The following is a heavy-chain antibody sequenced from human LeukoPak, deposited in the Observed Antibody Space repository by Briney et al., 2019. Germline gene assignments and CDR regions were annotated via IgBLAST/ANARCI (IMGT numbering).Heavy chain of an antibody. Sequence: PGGSLRLSCAASGFTFSSYEMNWVRQAPGKGLEWVSYISGSGSIIYHADSVKGRFTISRDNAKNSLYLQMNSLRAEDTAVYYCATRTRTTVPFDYWGQGTLVTVSS. D-gene: IGHD4-11*01. V-gene: IGHV3-48*03. CDR3: ATRTRTTVPFDY. J-gene: IGHJ4*02. CDR2: ISGSGSII. CDR1: GFTFSSYE.